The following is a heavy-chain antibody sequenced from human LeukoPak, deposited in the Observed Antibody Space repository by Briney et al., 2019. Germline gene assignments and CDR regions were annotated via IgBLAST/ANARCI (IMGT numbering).Heavy chain of an antibody. CDR1: GYTFTSYA. J-gene: IGHJ4*02. CDR2: INAGNGNT. D-gene: IGHD6-19*01. V-gene: IGHV1-3*01. CDR3: ARSGWYADLPF. Sequence: ASVKVSCKASGYTFTSYAMHWVRQAPGQRLEWMGWINAGNGNTKYSQKFQGRVTITRDISASTAYMDLSSLRSEDTAVYYCARSGWYADLPFWGQGTLVTVSS.